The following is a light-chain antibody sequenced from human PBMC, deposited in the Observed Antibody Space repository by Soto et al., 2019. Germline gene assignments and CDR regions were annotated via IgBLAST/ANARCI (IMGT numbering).Light chain of an antibody. CDR1: QSISSNY. Sequence: EIVLSQSPGTRSSSPGERATLSCRASQSISSNYFAWYQQKPGQAPSLLIYGVSTRATGIPDRFSGSGSGTDFTLTISSLEPEDCAVYYCQQRSNWPPITFGQGTRRRL. CDR2: GVS. V-gene: IGKV3D-20*02. J-gene: IGKJ5*01. CDR3: QQRSNWPPIT.